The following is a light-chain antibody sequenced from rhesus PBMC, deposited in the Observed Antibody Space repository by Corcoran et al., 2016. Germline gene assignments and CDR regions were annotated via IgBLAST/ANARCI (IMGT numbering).Light chain of an antibody. CDR3: QQCSSSPLT. Sequence: DIQMTQSPSSLSASAGDRVTITCQASQSLSNYLNWYQQKPGKIPKLLFYRASSLQSGIPSRFRGSGSGTDFTLTISSLQPEDFATYCCQQCSSSPLTFGGGAKVRLK. CDR2: RAS. J-gene: IGKJ4*01. V-gene: IGKV1-22*01. CDR1: QSLSNY.